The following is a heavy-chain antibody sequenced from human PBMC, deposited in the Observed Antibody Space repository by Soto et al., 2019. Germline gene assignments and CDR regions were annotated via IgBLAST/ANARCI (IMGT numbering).Heavy chain of an antibody. V-gene: IGHV1-18*01. CDR3: ARDAPLEIIVVVPAAGWAGEDYYYYGMDV. J-gene: IGHJ6*02. CDR2: ISAYNGNT. Sequence: ASVKVSCKASGYTFTSYGISWVRQAPGQGLEWMGWISAYNGNTNYAQKLQGRVTMTTDTSTSTAYMELRSLRSDDTAVYYCARDAPLEIIVVVPAAGWAGEDYYYYGMDVWGQGTTVTVSS. CDR1: GYTFTSYG. D-gene: IGHD2-2*01.